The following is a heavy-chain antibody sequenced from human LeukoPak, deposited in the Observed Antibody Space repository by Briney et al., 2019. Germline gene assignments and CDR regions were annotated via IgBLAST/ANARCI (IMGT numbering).Heavy chain of an antibody. V-gene: IGHV3-30*18. CDR1: GFTFSSYG. CDR2: ISYDGSNK. CDR3: AKDPRRSRNYDYYYYYGMDV. J-gene: IGHJ6*02. Sequence: GGSLRLSCAASGFTFSSYGMHWVRQAPGKGLEWVAVISYDGSNKYYADSVKGRFTISRDNSKNTLYLQMNSLRAGDTAVYYCAKDPRRSRNYDYYYYYGMDVWGQGTTVTVSS. D-gene: IGHD4-11*01.